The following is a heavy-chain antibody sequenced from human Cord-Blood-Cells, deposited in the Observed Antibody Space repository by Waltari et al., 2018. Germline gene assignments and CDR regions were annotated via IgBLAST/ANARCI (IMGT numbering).Heavy chain of an antibody. CDR3: ARDPTTSWGSGY. CDR2: IYHSGST. D-gene: IGHD7-27*01. CDR1: GYSISSGYY. V-gene: IGHV4-38-2*02. Sequence: QVQLQESGPGLVKPSETLSLTCAVSGYSISSGYYWGWIRQPPGKGLEWIGSIYHSGSTYYNPSLKSRVTISVDTSRNQFSLKLSSVTAADTAVYYCARDPTTSWGSGYWGQGTLVTVSS. J-gene: IGHJ4*02.